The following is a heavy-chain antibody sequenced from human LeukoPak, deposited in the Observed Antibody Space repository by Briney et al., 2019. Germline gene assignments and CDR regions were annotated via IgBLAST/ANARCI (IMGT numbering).Heavy chain of an antibody. CDR1: GGSISSYY. CDR2: ICYSGST. J-gene: IGHJ4*02. CDR3: ARVMAAASYYFDY. V-gene: IGHV4-59*01. D-gene: IGHD2-15*01. Sequence: SETLSLTCTVSGGSISSYYWSWIRQPPGKGLEWIGYICYSGSTNYNPSLKSRVTISVDTSKNQFSLKLSSVTAADTAVYYCARVMAAASYYFDYWGQGTLVTVSS.